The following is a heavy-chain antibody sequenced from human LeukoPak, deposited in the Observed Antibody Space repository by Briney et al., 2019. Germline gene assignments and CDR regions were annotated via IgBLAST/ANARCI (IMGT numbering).Heavy chain of an antibody. CDR3: AKGPDYYDSSGYHDY. D-gene: IGHD3-22*01. J-gene: IGHJ4*02. V-gene: IGHV3-53*01. CDR1: GFTFSNAW. CDR2: IYSGGST. Sequence: GGSLRLSCAASGFTFSNAWMSWVRQAPGKGLEWVSVIYSGGSTYYADSVKGRFTISRDNSKNTLYLQMNSLRAEDTAVYYCAKGPDYYDSSGYHDYWGQGTLVTVSS.